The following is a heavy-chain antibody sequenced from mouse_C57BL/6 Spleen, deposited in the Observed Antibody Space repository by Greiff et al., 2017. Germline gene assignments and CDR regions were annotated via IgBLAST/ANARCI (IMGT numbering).Heavy chain of an antibody. CDR2: ISSGSSTI. J-gene: IGHJ2*01. V-gene: IGHV5-17*01. Sequence: EVKLMESGGGLVKPGGYLKLSCAASGFTFSDYGMHWVRQAPEKGLEWVAYISSGSSTIYYADTVKGRFTISRDNAKNTLFLQMTSLMSADTAMCYCARRGYFDYWGQGTTLTVSS. CDR1: GFTFSDYG. CDR3: ARRGYFDY.